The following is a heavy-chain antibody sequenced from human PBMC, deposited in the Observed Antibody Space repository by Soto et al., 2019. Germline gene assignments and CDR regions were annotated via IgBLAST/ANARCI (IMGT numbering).Heavy chain of an antibody. V-gene: IGHV3-33*01. D-gene: IGHD2-2*01. Sequence: PGGSLRLSCAASGFTFSSYGMHWVRQAPGKGLEWVAVIWYDGSNKYYADSVKGRFTISRDNSKNTLYLQMNSLRAEDTAVYYCARDLEAGYCSSTSCPTEFDYWGQGTLVTVSS. CDR1: GFTFSSYG. CDR3: ARDLEAGYCSSTSCPTEFDY. J-gene: IGHJ4*02. CDR2: IWYDGSNK.